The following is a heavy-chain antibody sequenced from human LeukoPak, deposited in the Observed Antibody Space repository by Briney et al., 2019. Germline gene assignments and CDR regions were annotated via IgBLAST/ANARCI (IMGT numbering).Heavy chain of an antibody. V-gene: IGHV3-21*01. CDR1: EFTFSSYS. Sequence: GGSLRLSCAASEFTFSSYSMNWVRQAPGKGLEWVSSISSSSSYIYYADSVKGRFTISRDNAKNSLYLQMNSLRAEDTAVYYCARDYDSSGYFPWYWGQGTLVTVSS. J-gene: IGHJ4*02. D-gene: IGHD3-22*01. CDR3: ARDYDSSGYFPWY. CDR2: ISSSSSYI.